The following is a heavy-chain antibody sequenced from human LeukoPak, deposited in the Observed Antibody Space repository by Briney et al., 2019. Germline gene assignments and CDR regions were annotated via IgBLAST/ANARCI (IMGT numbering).Heavy chain of an antibody. Sequence: GGSLRLSCAASGFTFSTFAMAWVRQAPGRGLEWVSVIGPESGDIRYSDSVTGRFTISRDNSKSTLFLQMNSLRADDTALYYCAKYCGGGCCRNFDSWGQGTLVTVSS. CDR3: AKYCGGGCCRNFDS. V-gene: IGHV3-23*01. CDR2: IGPESGDI. J-gene: IGHJ4*02. CDR1: GFTFSTFA. D-gene: IGHD2-21*02.